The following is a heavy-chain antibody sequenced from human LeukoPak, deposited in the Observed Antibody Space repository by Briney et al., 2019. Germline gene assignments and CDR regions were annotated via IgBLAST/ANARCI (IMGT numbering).Heavy chain of an antibody. J-gene: IGHJ4*02. V-gene: IGHV1-8*03. Sequence: ASVKVSCKASGYTFTSYDINWVGQATGQGLEWMGWMNPNSGSTGYAQKFQGRVTITRNTSISTAYMELSGLRSEDTAVYYCARGRSTGYPYYFEYWGQGTLVTVSS. CDR1: GYTFTSYD. CDR3: ARGRSTGYPYYFEY. D-gene: IGHD5-12*01. CDR2: MNPNSGST.